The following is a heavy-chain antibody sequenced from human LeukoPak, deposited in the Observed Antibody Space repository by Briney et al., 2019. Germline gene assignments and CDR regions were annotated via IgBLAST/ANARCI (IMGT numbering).Heavy chain of an antibody. CDR3: YYCARSPVKERLSRYYHYYYMDV. CDR1: GYTFTEYY. CDR2: LNTENGEA. J-gene: IGHJ6*03. Sequence: GASLKVSCKASGYTFTEYYMHWVQQAPGKGLEWVGRLNTENGEAVYADEFQGRVTITADMSTDTVYLELKSLRSEDSAISAMYYCARSPVKERLSRYYHYYYMDVWGKGTTITVSS. V-gene: IGHV1-69-2*01. D-gene: IGHD3-22*01.